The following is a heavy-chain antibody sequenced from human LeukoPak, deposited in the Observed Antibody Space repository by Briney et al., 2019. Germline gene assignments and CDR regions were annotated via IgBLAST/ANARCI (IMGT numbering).Heavy chain of an antibody. D-gene: IGHD6-19*01. Sequence: ASVKVSCKASGYTFTGYYMHWVRQAPGQGLEWMGWINPNSGGTNYAQKFQGRVTMTRDTSISTAYMELSRLRSDDTAVYYCARGEVRREWLAANFDYWGQGTLVTVSS. V-gene: IGHV1-2*02. CDR2: INPNSGGT. CDR3: ARGEVRREWLAANFDY. J-gene: IGHJ4*02. CDR1: GYTFTGYY.